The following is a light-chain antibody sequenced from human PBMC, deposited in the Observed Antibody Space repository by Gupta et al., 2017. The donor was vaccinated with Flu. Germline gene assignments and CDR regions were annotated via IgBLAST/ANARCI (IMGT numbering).Light chain of an antibody. V-gene: IGLV2-11*01. J-gene: IGLJ3*02. CDR3: CCFTGNYWV. CDR2: DVR. Sequence: QSALTQPRPVSGSPGQSVTISCPGSSTDVGGNDYVLWLRQNPGKAPRLVMYDVRQRPSGVPDRFFGSKSGNTASLTISGLRAEDEADYYCCCFTGNYWVFGGGTKLTVL. CDR1: STDVGGNDY.